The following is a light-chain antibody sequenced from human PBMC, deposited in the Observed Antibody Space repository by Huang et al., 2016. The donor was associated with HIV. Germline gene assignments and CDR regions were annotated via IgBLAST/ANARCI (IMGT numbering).Light chain of an antibody. V-gene: IGKV3-15*01. CDR1: QSVSSN. CDR2: GAS. J-gene: IGKJ5*01. Sequence: EIVMTQSPATLSVSPGERATLSCRASQSVSSNLAWYQQKPGQAPRLLIYGASTRATDIPARFSGSGSGTEFTLTISSLQAEDFAVYYGQQDNNWPPLPGRNPITFGQGTRLEIK. CDR3: QQDNNWPPLPGRNPIT.